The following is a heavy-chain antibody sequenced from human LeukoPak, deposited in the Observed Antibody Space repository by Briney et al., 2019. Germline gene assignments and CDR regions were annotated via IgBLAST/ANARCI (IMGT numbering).Heavy chain of an antibody. V-gene: IGHV4-59*12. J-gene: IGHJ5*02. D-gene: IGHD6-13*01. Sequence: SETLSLTCTVSGGSISSYYWSWIRQPPGKGLEWIGYIYYSESTYYNPSLKSRVTISVDTSKNQFSLKLSSVTAADTAVYYCARGVPPDSSSWYDEGWFDPWGQGTLVTVSS. CDR2: IYYSEST. CDR1: GGSISSYY. CDR3: ARGVPPDSSSWYDEGWFDP.